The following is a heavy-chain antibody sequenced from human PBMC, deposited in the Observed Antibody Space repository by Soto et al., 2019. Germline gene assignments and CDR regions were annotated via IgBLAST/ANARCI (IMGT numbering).Heavy chain of an antibody. CDR1: GGTFNTYA. Sequence: QVQLVQSETEVKKPGSAVRVSCKASGGTFNTYAMNWVRQAPGQGLEWMGGILPMFDRPRYAQKFQGRVTITLDEPTTTAYMELSSLRSDDTAVYHCTRSIGSGGVIGGFDYWGQGTLVTVSS. CDR2: ILPMFDRP. D-gene: IGHD3-16*02. J-gene: IGHJ4*02. CDR3: TRSIGSGGVIGGFDY. V-gene: IGHV1-69*01.